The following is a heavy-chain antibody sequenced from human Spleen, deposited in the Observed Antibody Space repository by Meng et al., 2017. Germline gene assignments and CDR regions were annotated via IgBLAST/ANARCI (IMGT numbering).Heavy chain of an antibody. D-gene: IGHD4-23*01. Sequence: EVQLVESGGGLVQPGGSLKLAWSASGFTFSGSAMHWVRQASGKGLEWVGRIRSKANSYATAYAASVKGRFTISRDDSKNTAYLQMNSLKTEDTAVYYCTRLSVVIDWFDPWGQGTLVTVSS. V-gene: IGHV3-73*02. CDR1: GFTFSGSA. CDR3: TRLSVVIDWFDP. J-gene: IGHJ5*02. CDR2: IRSKANSYAT.